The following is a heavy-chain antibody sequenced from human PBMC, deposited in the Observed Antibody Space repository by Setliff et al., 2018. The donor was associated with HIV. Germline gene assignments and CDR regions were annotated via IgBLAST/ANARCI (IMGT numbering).Heavy chain of an antibody. CDR3: ARGLSSGYGDYFDY. CDR2: VYTSGTT. Sequence: SETLSLTCAVSGGSISLYYWSWIRQPAGKGLEWIGRVYTSGTTNYNPSLKSRVTMSVDTSKNQLSLRLSSVTAADTAVYYCARGLSSGYGDYFDYWGQGTLVTVTS. D-gene: IGHD5-12*01. CDR1: GGSISLYY. J-gene: IGHJ4*02. V-gene: IGHV4-4*07.